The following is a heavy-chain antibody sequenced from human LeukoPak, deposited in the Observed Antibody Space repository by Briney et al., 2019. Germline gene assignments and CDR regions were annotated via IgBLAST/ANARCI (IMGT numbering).Heavy chain of an antibody. CDR1: GYTFTGYY. Sequence: ASVKVSRKPSGYTFTGYYMHGVRQAPGQGLEWMGWINPNSGGTNYAQKFQGRVTMTRDTSISPAYMELSRLRSDDTAVYYCARGRGSGWYVGAFDIWGQGTMVTVSS. D-gene: IGHD6-19*01. CDR2: INPNSGGT. J-gene: IGHJ3*02. CDR3: ARGRGSGWYVGAFDI. V-gene: IGHV1-2*02.